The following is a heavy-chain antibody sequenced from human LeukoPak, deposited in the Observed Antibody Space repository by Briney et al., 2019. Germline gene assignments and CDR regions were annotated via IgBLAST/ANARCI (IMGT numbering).Heavy chain of an antibody. CDR3: ATLAKGVNFDL. CDR1: GFTFSSYG. D-gene: IGHD3-16*01. V-gene: IGHV3-30*03. J-gene: IGHJ2*01. CDR2: ISYDGSNK. Sequence: PGGSLRLSCAASGFTFSSYGMHWVRQAPGKGLGWVAVISYDGSNKYYADSVKGRFTISRDNSKNTLYLQMNSLRAEDTAVYYCATLAKGVNFDLWGRGTLVTVSS.